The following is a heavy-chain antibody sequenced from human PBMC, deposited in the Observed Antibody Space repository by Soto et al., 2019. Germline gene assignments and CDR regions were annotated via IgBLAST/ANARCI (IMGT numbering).Heavy chain of an antibody. CDR2: IYYSGST. CDR1: GGSISSGGYY. J-gene: IGHJ5*02. CDR3: ARALLIVVVPAAPTRWFDP. D-gene: IGHD2-2*01. Sequence: SETLSLTCTVSGGSISSGGYYWSWIRQHPGKGLEWIGYIYYSGSTYYNPSLKSRVTISVDTSKNQLSLKLSSVTAADTAVYYCARALLIVVVPAAPTRWFDPWGQGTLVTVSS. V-gene: IGHV4-31*03.